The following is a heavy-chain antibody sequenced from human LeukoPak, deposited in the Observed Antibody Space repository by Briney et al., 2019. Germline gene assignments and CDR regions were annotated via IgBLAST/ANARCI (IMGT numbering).Heavy chain of an antibody. J-gene: IGHJ6*03. D-gene: IGHD2-2*01. V-gene: IGHV3-7*02. CDR2: IKGDGHEK. CDR1: GFSFSRYW. CDR3: ATSTSRGPYHYYMDV. Sequence: GGSLRLSCAASGFSFSRYWMNWVRQAPGKGLEWVANIKGDGHEKNYVDSVKGRFSISRDNARNSLYLQMDSLRAEDTAVYYCATSTSRGPYHYYMDVWGKGTTVTVSS.